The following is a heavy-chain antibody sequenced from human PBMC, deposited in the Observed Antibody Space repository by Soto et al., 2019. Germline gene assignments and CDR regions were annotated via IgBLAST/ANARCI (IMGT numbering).Heavy chain of an antibody. Sequence: GGSLRLSCAASGFTFSSYGMHWVRQAPGKGLEWVAVIWYDGSNKYYADSVKGRFTISRDNSKNTLYLQMNSLRAEDTAVYYCARDRRRYSSGWFPFDYWGQGTLVTVSS. CDR2: IWYDGSNK. D-gene: IGHD6-19*01. CDR3: ARDRRRYSSGWFPFDY. J-gene: IGHJ4*02. V-gene: IGHV3-33*01. CDR1: GFTFSSYG.